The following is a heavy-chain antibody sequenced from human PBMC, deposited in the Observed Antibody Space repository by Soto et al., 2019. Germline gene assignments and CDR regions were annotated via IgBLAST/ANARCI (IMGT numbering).Heavy chain of an antibody. CDR2: INPNTGAT. CDR3: ARDRPNDY. J-gene: IGHJ4*02. V-gene: IGHV1-2*02. Sequence: QVQLVQSGAEVKKPGASVRVSCKTSGYTFTAYYLHWVRQAPGQGLEWVGWINPNTGATNYAQKFQGRVTVTRDTSISRAYMDLTSLRSDDTAVYYCARDRPNDYWGQGTLVTVSS. CDR1: GYTFTAYY.